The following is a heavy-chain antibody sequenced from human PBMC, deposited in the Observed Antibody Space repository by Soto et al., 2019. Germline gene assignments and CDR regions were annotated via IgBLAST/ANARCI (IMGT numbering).Heavy chain of an antibody. J-gene: IGHJ4*02. Sequence: QLQLQESGSGLVKPSQTLSLTCAVSGGSISGLTYSWSWIRQPPGKGLEWIGEIYDSRNTYYNPSLKRQFSISVDRSKTHFSLKLSSVTAADTAVYYCARGQGAAAGHSNFDYWGQGALVTVSS. CDR3: ARGQGAAAGHSNFDY. CDR1: GGSISGLTYS. D-gene: IGHD6-13*01. CDR2: IYDSRNT. V-gene: IGHV4-30-2*01.